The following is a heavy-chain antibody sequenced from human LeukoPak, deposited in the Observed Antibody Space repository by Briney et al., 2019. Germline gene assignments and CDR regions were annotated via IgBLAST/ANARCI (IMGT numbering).Heavy chain of an antibody. Sequence: ASVKVSCKVSGYTLTELSMHWVRQAPGKGLEWMGGIIPIFGTANYAQKFQGRVTMTEDTSTDTAYMELSSLRSEDTAVYYCATAGYYDSSGYFRKGFDYWGQGTLVTVSS. CDR2: IIPIFGTA. CDR1: GYTLTELS. J-gene: IGHJ4*02. CDR3: ATAGYYDSSGYFRKGFDY. V-gene: IGHV1-24*01. D-gene: IGHD3-22*01.